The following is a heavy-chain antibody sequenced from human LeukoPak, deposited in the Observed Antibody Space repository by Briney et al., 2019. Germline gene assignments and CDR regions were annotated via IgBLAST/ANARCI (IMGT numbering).Heavy chain of an antibody. Sequence: GGSLRLSCAASGFTVSTNYMSWVRQAPGKGLEWVSVIHTDTTTTYYGDSVKGRFTISRDNSKNTLYLQMNSLRAEDTAIYYCARDSDGFFDYWGQGTLVTVSS. CDR3: ARDSDGFFDY. CDR2: IHTDTTTT. D-gene: IGHD3-3*01. J-gene: IGHJ4*02. CDR1: GFTVSTNY. V-gene: IGHV3-53*01.